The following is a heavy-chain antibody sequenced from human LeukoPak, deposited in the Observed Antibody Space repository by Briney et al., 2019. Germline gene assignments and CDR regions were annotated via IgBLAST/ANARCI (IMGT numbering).Heavy chain of an antibody. D-gene: IGHD3-10*01. Sequence: ASVKVSCKASGYTFTNYAMHWVRQAPGQRLEWMGWINAGNGNTEYSQNFQDRVTITRDTSATTAYMELSSLRSEDTAVYYCARGSYFYGSGSFMGSDYWGQGTLVTVSS. CDR1: GYTFTNYA. V-gene: IGHV1-3*01. CDR3: ARGSYFYGSGSFMGSDY. CDR2: INAGNGNT. J-gene: IGHJ4*02.